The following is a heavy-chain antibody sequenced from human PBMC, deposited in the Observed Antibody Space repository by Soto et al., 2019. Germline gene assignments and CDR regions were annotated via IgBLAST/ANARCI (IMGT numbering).Heavy chain of an antibody. D-gene: IGHD3-3*01. J-gene: IGHJ6*02. V-gene: IGHV3-33*01. Sequence: GGSLRLSCAASGFTFSSYGMHWVRQAPGKGLEWVAVIWYDGSNKYYADSVKGRFTISRDNSKNTLYLQMNSLRAEDTAVYYCARDRSMYYDFWSGYHGFDYGMDVWGQGTTVTVSS. CDR2: IWYDGSNK. CDR1: GFTFSSYG. CDR3: ARDRSMYYDFWSGYHGFDYGMDV.